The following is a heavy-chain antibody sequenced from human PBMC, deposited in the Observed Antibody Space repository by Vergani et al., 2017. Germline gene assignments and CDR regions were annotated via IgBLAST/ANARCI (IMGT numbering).Heavy chain of an antibody. CDR1: GFTFSTYW. D-gene: IGHD3-10*01. V-gene: IGHV3-74*02. J-gene: IGHJ1*01. CDR2: LNNDTTII. CDR3: ARAYGPGSSALQH. Sequence: EVQLVETGGGLIQPGGSLRLSCAASGFTFSTYWMHWVRQAPGKGLEWVSRLNNDTTIIDYADSVKGRFIISRDNAKNTVYLQLNSLRVEDKAVYYCARAYGPGSSALQHWGQGTLVSVSS.